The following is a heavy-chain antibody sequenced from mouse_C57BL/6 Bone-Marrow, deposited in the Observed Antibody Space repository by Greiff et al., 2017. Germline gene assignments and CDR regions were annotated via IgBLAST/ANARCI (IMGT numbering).Heavy chain of an antibody. CDR2: IYPGDGDT. Sequence: VQLQQSGAELVKPGASVKISCKASGYAFSSYWMNWVKQRPGKGLEWIGQIYPGDGDTNYNGKFKGKATLTADKSYSTAYMQLSSLTSEHSAVYFWARSIYSYYSSSYWYFDVWGTGTTVTVSS. CDR3: ARSIYSYYSSSYWYFDV. D-gene: IGHD1-1*01. V-gene: IGHV1-80*01. CDR1: GYAFSSYW. J-gene: IGHJ1*03.